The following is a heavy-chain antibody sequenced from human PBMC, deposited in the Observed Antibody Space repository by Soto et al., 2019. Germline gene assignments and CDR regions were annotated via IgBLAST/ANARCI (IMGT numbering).Heavy chain of an antibody. Sequence: QVQLVESGGGVVQPGRSLRLSCAASRFTFSSYGMHWVRQAPGKGLEWVAAISYDGSNKNYADSVKGRFTISRDNSKNTLYLQTNGLRGEDTAVYHCATGLVGYGFGVQDSHNGMDSWGQGTTVTVSS. V-gene: IGHV3-30*03. CDR3: ATGLVGYGFGVQDSHNGMDS. J-gene: IGHJ6*02. CDR1: RFTFSSYG. CDR2: ISYDGSNK. D-gene: IGHD2-8*02.